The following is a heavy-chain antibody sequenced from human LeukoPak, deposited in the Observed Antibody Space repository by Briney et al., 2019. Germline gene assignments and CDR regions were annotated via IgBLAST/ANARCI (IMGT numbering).Heavy chain of an antibody. Sequence: PGGSLRLSCAASGFTFTSYAMSWVRQAPGKGLEWVSTISSSNGGTYYADSVKGRFTISRDNSKNTLDLQMNSLRADDSAVYYCARKVGYGYALDYWGQGTLVTVSS. J-gene: IGHJ4*02. D-gene: IGHD5-18*01. CDR1: GFTFTSYA. V-gene: IGHV3-23*01. CDR3: ARKVGYGYALDY. CDR2: ISSSNGGT.